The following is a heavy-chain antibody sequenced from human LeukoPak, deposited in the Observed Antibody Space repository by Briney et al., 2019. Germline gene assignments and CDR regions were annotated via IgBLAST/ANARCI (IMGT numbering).Heavy chain of an antibody. CDR1: GGSISSYY. J-gene: IGHJ4*02. CDR2: IYYSGST. Sequence: PSETLSLTCTVSGGSISSYYWSWIWQPPGKGLEWIGYIYYSGSTNYNPSLKSRVTISVDTSKNQFSLKLSSVTAADTAVYYCARQEGGIVGPYWGQGTLVTVSS. V-gene: IGHV4-59*01. D-gene: IGHD1-26*01. CDR3: ARQEGGIVGPY.